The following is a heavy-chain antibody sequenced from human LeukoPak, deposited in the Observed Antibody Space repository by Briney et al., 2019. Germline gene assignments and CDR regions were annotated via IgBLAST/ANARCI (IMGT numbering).Heavy chain of an antibody. V-gene: IGHV3-64D*09. CDR2: ITSNGGST. CDR1: GFTFSSSG. D-gene: IGHD4-17*01. J-gene: IGHJ4*02. Sequence: GGSLRHSCSASGFTFSSSGMHWVRQAPGKGLKYVSAITSNGGSTYYADSVKGRFTISRDNSKNTLYLQMSSLRPDDTALYYCVKALRLVTTHYDYWGQGTLVTVSS. CDR3: VKALRLVTTHYDY.